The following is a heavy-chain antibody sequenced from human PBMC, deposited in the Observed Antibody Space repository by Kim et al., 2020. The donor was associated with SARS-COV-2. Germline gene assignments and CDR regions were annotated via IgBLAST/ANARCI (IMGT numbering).Heavy chain of an antibody. V-gene: IGHV6-1*01. D-gene: IGHD3-16*01. CDR3: AREGYYDYIWGSYMFDY. J-gene: IGHJ4*02. CDR2: TYYRSKWYN. CDR1: GDSVSSNSAA. Sequence: SQTLSLTCAISGDSVSSNSAAWNWIRQSPSRGLEWLGRTYYRSKWYNDYAVSVKSRITINPDTSKNQFSLQLNSVTPEDTAVYYCAREGYYDYIWGSYMFDYWGQGTLVTVSS.